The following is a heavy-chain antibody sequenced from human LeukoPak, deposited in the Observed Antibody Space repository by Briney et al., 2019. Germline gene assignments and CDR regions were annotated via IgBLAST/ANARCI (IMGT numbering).Heavy chain of an antibody. CDR1: GGSFSGYY. D-gene: IGHD3-10*01. CDR2: INHSGST. Sequence: PSETLSLTCAVYGGSFSGYYWSWIRQPPGKGLEWIGEINHSGSTNYNPSLKSRVTISLDTSKNQFSLKLSSVTAADTAVYYCARHGYYGSGSYGLSYFRHWGQGTLVTVSS. V-gene: IGHV4-34*01. CDR3: ARHGYYGSGSYGLSYFRH. J-gene: IGHJ1*01.